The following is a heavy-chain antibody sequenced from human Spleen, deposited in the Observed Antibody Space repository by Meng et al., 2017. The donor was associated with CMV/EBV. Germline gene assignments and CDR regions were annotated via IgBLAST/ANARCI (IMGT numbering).Heavy chain of an antibody. CDR2: ISGSGGDT. CDR3: AKDHYGTSSLYYFDY. CDR1: AFTFSHYA. Sequence: GGSLRLSCAASAFTFSHYAMSWVRQAPGKGLEWVSAISGSGGDTYYADSVKGRVTISRDNSRNTLFLQLNSLRAEDTDVYYCAKDHYGTSSLYYFDYWGQGTLVTVSS. D-gene: IGHD6-6*01. V-gene: IGHV3-23*01. J-gene: IGHJ4*02.